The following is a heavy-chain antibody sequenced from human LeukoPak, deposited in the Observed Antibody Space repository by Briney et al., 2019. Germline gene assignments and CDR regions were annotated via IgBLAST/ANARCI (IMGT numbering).Heavy chain of an antibody. V-gene: IGHV3-23*01. D-gene: IGHD3-22*01. J-gene: IGHJ1*01. CDR3: AKDADGITMIVVVTIEYFQH. CDR2: ISGSGGST. CDR1: GFTFSSYA. Sequence: PGGSLRLSCAASGFTFSSYAMSWVRQAPGKGLEWVSAISGSGGSTYYADSVKGRFTISRDNSKNTLYLQMNSLRAEDTAVYYCAKDADGITMIVVVTIEYFQHWGQGTLVTVSS.